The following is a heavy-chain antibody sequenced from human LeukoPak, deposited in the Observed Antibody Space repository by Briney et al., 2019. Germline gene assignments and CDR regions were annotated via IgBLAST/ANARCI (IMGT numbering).Heavy chain of an antibody. D-gene: IGHD5-12*01. CDR1: GYTFTGYY. CDR2: ISAYNGNT. V-gene: IGHV1-18*04. Sequence: ASVKVSCKASGYTFTGYYMHWVRQAPGQGLEWMGWISAYNGNTNYAQKLQGRVTMTTDTSASTAYMELSRLRSDDTAVYYCARGGYSGYPDYWGQGTLVTVSS. J-gene: IGHJ4*02. CDR3: ARGGYSGYPDY.